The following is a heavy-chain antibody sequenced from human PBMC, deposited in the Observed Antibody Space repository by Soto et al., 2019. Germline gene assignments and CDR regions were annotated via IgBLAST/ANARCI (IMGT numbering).Heavy chain of an antibody. CDR1: GFTFSTYS. J-gene: IGHJ4*02. V-gene: IGHV3-21*01. CDR3: ASPEYYYDTSGWYY. Sequence: EVQLVESGGGLVKPGGSLRLSCAASGFTFSTYSMNWVRQAPGKGLEWVSSISSSSSYIYYADSVKGRFTISRDNAKNSLYLQMNSLRAEDTAVYYCASPEYYYDTSGWYYWGLGTLVTVSS. D-gene: IGHD3-22*01. CDR2: ISSSSSYI.